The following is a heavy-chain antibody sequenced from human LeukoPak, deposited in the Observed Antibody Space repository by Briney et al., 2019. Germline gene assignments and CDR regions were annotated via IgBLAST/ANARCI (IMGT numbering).Heavy chain of an antibody. CDR3: ASSRDRDGYSD. CDR2: IYYSGST. V-gene: IGHV4-59*08. Sequence: SETLSLTCTVSGGSISSYYWSWIRQPPGKGLEWIGYIYYSGSTNYNPSLKSRVTISVDTSKNQFSLKLSSVTAADTAVYYCASSRDRDGYSDWGQGTLVTVSS. D-gene: IGHD5-24*01. CDR1: GGSISSYY. J-gene: IGHJ4*02.